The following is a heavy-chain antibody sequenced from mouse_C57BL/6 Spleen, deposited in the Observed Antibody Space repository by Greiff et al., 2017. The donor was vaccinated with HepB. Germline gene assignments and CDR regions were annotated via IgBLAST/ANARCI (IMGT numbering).Heavy chain of an antibody. CDR3: ARVITTVVATRYFDV. J-gene: IGHJ1*03. CDR2: IYPRSGNT. Sequence: QVQLKQSGAELARPGASVKLSCKASGYTFTSYGISWVKQRTGQGLEWIGEIYPRSGNTYYNEKFKGQATLTADKSSSTAYMELRSLTSEDSAVYFCARVITTVVATRYFDVWGTGTTVTVSS. V-gene: IGHV1-81*01. CDR1: GYTFTSYG. D-gene: IGHD1-1*01.